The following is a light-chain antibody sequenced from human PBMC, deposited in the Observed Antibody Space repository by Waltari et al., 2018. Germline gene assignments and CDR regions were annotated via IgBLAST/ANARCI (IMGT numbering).Light chain of an antibody. Sequence: EIMLTQSPGTLSLSPGERATLSCRASQSISKYLAWYQQKPVQAPRLLIYDAASRATGIPDRFGGSGSGTDFSLTISRLEPEDSAVYYCQKYGTLPATFGQGTKVEIK. J-gene: IGKJ1*01. CDR1: QSISKY. CDR2: DAA. V-gene: IGKV3-20*01. CDR3: QKYGTLPAT.